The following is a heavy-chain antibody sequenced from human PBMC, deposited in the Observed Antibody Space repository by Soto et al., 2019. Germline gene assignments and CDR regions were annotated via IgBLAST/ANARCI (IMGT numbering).Heavy chain of an antibody. CDR2: SRNSVNNLST. CDR3: SRVDPSATGLDN. CDR1: EDSKLRLSDQH. Sequence: PGGSLGLSCSISEDSKLRLSDQHMASGRQAPGKGLEWVGRSRNSVNNLSTDYAASVQGRFTISRDESKNTVYLQMHSLKTDDTSVYYCSRVDPSATGLDNWGQGTMVTVSS. D-gene: IGHD2-15*01. V-gene: IGHV3-72*01. J-gene: IGHJ4*02.